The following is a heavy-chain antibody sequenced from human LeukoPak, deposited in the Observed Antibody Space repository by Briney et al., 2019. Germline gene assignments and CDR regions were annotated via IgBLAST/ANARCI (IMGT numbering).Heavy chain of an antibody. D-gene: IGHD1-26*01. V-gene: IGHV4-59*11. CDR1: GGPNNSHY. J-gene: IGHJ4*02. CDR2: IYYSGST. CDR3: ARSLRGSYYHLAY. Sequence: PSETLSLTCTVSGGPNNSHYWSWIRQPPGKGLEWIAYIYYSGSTHYNPSLQSRVTISLDTSKNQFSLKLSSVTAADTAVYYCARSLRGSYYHLAYWGQGTLLTVSS.